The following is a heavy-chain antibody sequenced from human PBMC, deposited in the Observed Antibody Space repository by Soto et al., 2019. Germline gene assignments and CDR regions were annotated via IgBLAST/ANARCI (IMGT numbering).Heavy chain of an antibody. D-gene: IGHD3-22*01. J-gene: IGHJ3*02. Sequence: SETLSLTCTVSGGSIRSYYWSWIRQPPGKGLEWIGYIYYNGSTNYNPSLKSRLTMSVETSKNQFSLKLSSVTAADTAVYYCASDAPYYYDSSGYSVAAFDNWGQGTMVTVSS. CDR3: ASDAPYYYDSSGYSVAAFDN. CDR2: IYYNGST. CDR1: GGSIRSYY. V-gene: IGHV4-59*08.